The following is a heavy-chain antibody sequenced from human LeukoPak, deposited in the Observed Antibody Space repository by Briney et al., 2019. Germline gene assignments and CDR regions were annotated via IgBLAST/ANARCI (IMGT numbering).Heavy chain of an antibody. CDR2: IYPGDSDT. D-gene: IGHD2-21*02. V-gene: IGHV5-51*01. J-gene: IGHJ4*02. Sequence: GEPLKISCKSSGYSFTSYWIGLVRQMAGKVLEWMGIIYPGDSDTRYSPSFQGHVTISADKSPSTAYLQWSSLKASDTAMYYCARHDCGGDCYSNFDYWGQGTLVTVSS. CDR1: GYSFTSYW. CDR3: ARHDCGGDCYSNFDY.